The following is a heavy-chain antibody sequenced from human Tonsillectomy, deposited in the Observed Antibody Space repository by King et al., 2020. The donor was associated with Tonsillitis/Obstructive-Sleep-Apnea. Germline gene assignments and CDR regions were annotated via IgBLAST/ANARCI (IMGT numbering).Heavy chain of an antibody. V-gene: IGHV3-7*04. CDR3: ARDRTIFGVVNFDY. D-gene: IGHD3-3*01. CDR2: IKQDGSQT. J-gene: IGHJ4*02. CDR1: GFPFSSFW. Sequence: VQLVESGGGLVQRGGSLRLSCVASGFPFSSFWMSWVRQAPGKGLECVANIKQDGSQTYYVDSVKGRFTISRDNAKNSLFLQMNSLRADDTAVYYCARDRTIFGVVNFDYWGQGILVTVSS.